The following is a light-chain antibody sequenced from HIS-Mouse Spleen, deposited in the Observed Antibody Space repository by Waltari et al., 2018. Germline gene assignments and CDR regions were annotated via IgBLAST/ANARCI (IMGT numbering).Light chain of an antibody. CDR3: YSTDSSGNHRV. J-gene: IGLJ2*01. CDR2: EDS. CDR1: AFPKKT. Sequence: SYELTQPPSVSVSAGQTARITFSGDAFPKKTTYWYQQKAGQAPVLVIYEDSKRPSGIPEGFSGSSSGTMATLTISGAQVEDEADYYCYSTDSSGNHRVFGGGTKLTVL. V-gene: IGLV3-10*01.